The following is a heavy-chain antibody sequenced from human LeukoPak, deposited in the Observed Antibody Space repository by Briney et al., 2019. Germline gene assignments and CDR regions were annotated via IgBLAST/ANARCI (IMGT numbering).Heavy chain of an antibody. CDR3: ARGVYIAAAQYGY. CDR2: IYYSGTT. V-gene: IGHV4-59*01. D-gene: IGHD6-13*01. CDR1: GGSISSYY. Sequence: SETLSLTCTVSGGSISSYYWSWIRQPPGKGLGWIGYIYYSGTTNYNPSLKSRVTISVDTSKNQFSLKLSSVTAADTAVYYCARGVYIAAAQYGYWGQGTLVTVSS. J-gene: IGHJ4*02.